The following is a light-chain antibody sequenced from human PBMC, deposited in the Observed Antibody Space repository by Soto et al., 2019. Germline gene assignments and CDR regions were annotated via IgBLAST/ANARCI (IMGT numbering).Light chain of an antibody. CDR2: DAS. CDR3: QQRANWPHT. CDR1: QSVSSY. J-gene: IGKJ2*01. Sequence: EIVSTQSPATLSLSPGERATLSCRASQSVSSYLAWYQQKPGKAPRLVIYDASKRDTGIPARFSGSGSGTDFTLTISSLEPEDSAVYYCQQRANWPHTFGQGTKLEIK. V-gene: IGKV3-11*01.